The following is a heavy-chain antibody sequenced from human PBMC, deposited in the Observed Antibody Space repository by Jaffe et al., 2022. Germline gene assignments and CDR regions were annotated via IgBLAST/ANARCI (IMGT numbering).Heavy chain of an antibody. J-gene: IGHJ1*01. V-gene: IGHV1-2*06. CDR3: AREVELRYSSIPPSFQH. CDR1: GYTFTGYY. D-gene: IGHD6-13*01. Sequence: QVQLVQSGAEVKKPGASVKVSCKASGYTFTGYYMHWVRQAPGQGLEWMGRINPNSGGTNYAQKFQGRVTMTRDTSISTAYMELSRLRSDDTAVYYCAREVELRYSSIPPSFQHWGQGTLVTVSS. CDR2: INPNSGGT.